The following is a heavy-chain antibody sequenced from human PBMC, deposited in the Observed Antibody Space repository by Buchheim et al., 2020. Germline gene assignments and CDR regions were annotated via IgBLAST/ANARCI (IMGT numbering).Heavy chain of an antibody. CDR3: TTYYTFIPY. V-gene: IGHV3-15*01. CDR2: IKRKTDGGTT. CDR1: GFTFSSAW. J-gene: IGHJ4*02. D-gene: IGHD3-3*01. Sequence: EVQLVESGGGLVKPGGSLRLSCAASGFTFSSAWMSWVRQAPGKGLEWVGRIKRKTDGGTTDYAAPVKGRFTISRDDSKNTLFLQMNSLKTEDTAVYYCTTYYTFIPYWGQGTL.